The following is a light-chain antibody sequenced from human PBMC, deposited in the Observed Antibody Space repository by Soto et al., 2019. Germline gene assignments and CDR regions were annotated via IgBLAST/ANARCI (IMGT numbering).Light chain of an antibody. CDR2: GAS. Sequence: EIVMTQSPATLSVSPWERATLSCRASQSVSSKLAWYQQKPGQAPRLLIYGASTRATGIPARFSGSGSGTEFTLTISSLEPEDFAVYYCQQRSNWPGVTFGQGTRLEIK. CDR3: QQRSNWPGVT. CDR1: QSVSSK. J-gene: IGKJ5*01. V-gene: IGKV3-15*01.